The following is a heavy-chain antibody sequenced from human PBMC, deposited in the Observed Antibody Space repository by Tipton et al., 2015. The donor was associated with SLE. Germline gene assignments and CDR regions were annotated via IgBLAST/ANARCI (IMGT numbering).Heavy chain of an antibody. Sequence: SLRLSCTASGFTFGDYAMSWVRQAPGKGLEWVGFIRSKAYGGTTEYAASVKGRFTISRDDSKSIAYLQMNSLKTEDTAVYYCTRVYGTNAFDIWGQGTMVTVSS. J-gene: IGHJ3*02. CDR2: IRSKAYGGTT. CDR1: GFTFGDYA. CDR3: TRVYGTNAFDI. D-gene: IGHD4-17*01. V-gene: IGHV3-49*04.